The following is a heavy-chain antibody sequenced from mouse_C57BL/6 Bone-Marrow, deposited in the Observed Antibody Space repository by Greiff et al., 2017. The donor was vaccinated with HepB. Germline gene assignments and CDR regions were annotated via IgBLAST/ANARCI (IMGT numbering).Heavy chain of an antibody. CDR1: GFSLTSYG. Sequence: VQVVESGPGLVAPSQSLSITCTVSGFSLTSYGVHWVRQPPGKGLEWLVVIWSDGSTTYNSALKSRLSISKDNSKSQVFLKMNSLQTDDTAMYYCARQGNYYGSSYPPYAMDYWGQGTSVTVSS. CDR3: ARQGNYYGSSYPPYAMDY. V-gene: IGHV2-6-1*01. D-gene: IGHD1-1*01. CDR2: IWSDGST. J-gene: IGHJ4*01.